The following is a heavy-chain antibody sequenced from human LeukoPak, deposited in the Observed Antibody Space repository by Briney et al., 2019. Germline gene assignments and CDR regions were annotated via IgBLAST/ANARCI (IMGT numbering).Heavy chain of an antibody. D-gene: IGHD6-19*01. J-gene: IGHJ4*02. CDR1: GFTFNNYA. CDR3: AKGGYSSGWTYFDY. V-gene: IGHV3-23*01. CDR2: ISGSGGST. Sequence: GGSLRLSCAASGFTFNNYAMSWVRQAPGKGPEWLSAISGSGGSTTDADSVKGRFTISRDNSKNTLYLQMNSLRAEDTAVYYCAKGGYSSGWTYFDYWGQGTLVTVSS.